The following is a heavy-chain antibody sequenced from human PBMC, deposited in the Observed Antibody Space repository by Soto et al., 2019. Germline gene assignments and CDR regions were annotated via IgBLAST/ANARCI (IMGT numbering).Heavy chain of an antibody. V-gene: IGHV1-8*01. CDR2: MNPNSGNT. CDR1: GYTFTSYD. J-gene: IGHJ5*02. D-gene: IGHD3-3*01. Sequence: GASVKVSCKASGYTFTSYDINWVRQATGQGLEWMGWMNPNSGNTGYAQEFQGRVTMTRNTSISTAYMELSSLRSEDTAVYYCARSGQVGNWFDPWGQGTLVTVS. CDR3: ARSGQVGNWFDP.